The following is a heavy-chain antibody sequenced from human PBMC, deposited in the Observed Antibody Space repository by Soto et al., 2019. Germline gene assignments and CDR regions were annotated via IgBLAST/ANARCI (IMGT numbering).Heavy chain of an antibody. J-gene: IGHJ6*02. CDR1: GYTFPNSG. Sequence: DSEKVSCKASGYTFPNSGISWVRQAPGQGLEWMGWIGAYNGHTKYAQKLQGRVTMTTDTSTSTAYMELRSLKPDDTAVYYCAREDYYDSSGYLPVRYYFGMDVWGQGTTVTVSS. CDR2: IGAYNGHT. CDR3: AREDYYDSSGYLPVRYYFGMDV. D-gene: IGHD3-22*01. V-gene: IGHV1-18*01.